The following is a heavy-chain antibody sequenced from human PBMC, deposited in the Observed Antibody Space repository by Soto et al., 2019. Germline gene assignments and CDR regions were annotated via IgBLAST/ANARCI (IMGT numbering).Heavy chain of an antibody. V-gene: IGHV3-23*01. Sequence: GGSLRLSCAASGFTFRSYAMTWVRQTPGKGLKWVSTIDGGGGTTYYSDSVKGRFAISRDNSKNTVYLQMNNLRAEETAVYYCVKESLDRRTFDIWGQGTMVTVS. J-gene: IGHJ3*02. CDR3: VKESLDRRTFDI. CDR2: IDGGGGTT. D-gene: IGHD1-1*01. CDR1: GFTFRSYA.